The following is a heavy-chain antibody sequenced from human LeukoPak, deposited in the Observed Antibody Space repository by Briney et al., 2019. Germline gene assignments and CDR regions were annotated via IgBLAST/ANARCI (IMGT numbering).Heavy chain of an antibody. Sequence: GSLRLSCAASGFTFSSYWMHWVRQAPGKGLVWVSRINSDGSSTSYADSVKGRFTISRDNAKNTLYLQMNSLRAEDTAVYYCARDPLYSNYVDYWGQGTLVTVSS. D-gene: IGHD4-11*01. J-gene: IGHJ4*02. CDR3: ARDPLYSNYVDY. CDR1: GFTFSSYW. CDR2: INSDGSST. V-gene: IGHV3-74*01.